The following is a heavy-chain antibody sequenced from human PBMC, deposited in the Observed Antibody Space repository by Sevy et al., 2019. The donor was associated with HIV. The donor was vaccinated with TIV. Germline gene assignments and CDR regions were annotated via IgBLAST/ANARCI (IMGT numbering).Heavy chain of an antibody. CDR2: IKQDGNEK. J-gene: IGHJ4*02. Sequence: GGSLRLSCAASGFTFSTYWMSWVRQAPGKWLEWVANIKQDGNEKYYVDSVKGRFTISRDNAKNSLYLQMNSLRAEDTAVYYCARDGVSYYDSSGYYYAGSDYWGQGTLVTVSS. CDR1: GFTFSTYW. V-gene: IGHV3-7*01. D-gene: IGHD3-22*01. CDR3: ARDGVSYYDSSGYYYAGSDY.